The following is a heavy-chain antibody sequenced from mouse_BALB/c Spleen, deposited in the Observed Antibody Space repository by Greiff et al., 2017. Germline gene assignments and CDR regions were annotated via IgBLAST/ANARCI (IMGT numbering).Heavy chain of an antibody. CDR2: ISSGSSTI. CDR3: ASVEITTATDAMDY. J-gene: IGHJ4*01. D-gene: IGHD1-2*01. CDR1: GFTFSSFG. V-gene: IGHV5-17*02. Sequence: EVQLVESGGGLVQPGGSRKLSCAASGFTFSSFGMHWVRQAPEKGLEWVAYISSGSSTIYYADTVKGRFTISRDNPKNTLFLQMTSLRSEDTAMYYCASVEITTATDAMDYWGQGTSVTVSS.